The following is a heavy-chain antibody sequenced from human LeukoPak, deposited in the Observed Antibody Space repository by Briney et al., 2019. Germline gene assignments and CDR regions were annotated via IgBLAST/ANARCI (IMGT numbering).Heavy chain of an antibody. CDR1: GFTFSSYW. D-gene: IGHD3-22*01. Sequence: PGGSLRLSCAASGFTFSSYWMTWVRQAPGKGLEWVANIKEDGSEKYYVDSVKGRLTISRDNAKNSLYLQMNSLRAEDTAVYYCARDARGGPYCYDSRHHNFDYWGQGTLVTVSS. CDR3: ARDARGGPYCYDSRHHNFDY. V-gene: IGHV3-7*01. J-gene: IGHJ4*02. CDR2: IKEDGSEK.